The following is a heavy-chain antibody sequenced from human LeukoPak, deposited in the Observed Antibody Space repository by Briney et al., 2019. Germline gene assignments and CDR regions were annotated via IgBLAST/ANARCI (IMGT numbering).Heavy chain of an antibody. V-gene: IGHV3-30*04. CDR2: ISYDGSNK. CDR1: GFTFSSYA. Sequence: GGSLRLSCAASGFTFSSYAMHWVRQAPGKGPEWVAVISYDGSNKYYADSVKGRFTIPRDNSKNTLYLQMNSLRAEDTAVYYCARARKVVAAPRCGIDPWGQGTLVTVSS. CDR3: ARARKVVAAPRCGIDP. J-gene: IGHJ5*02. D-gene: IGHD2-15*01.